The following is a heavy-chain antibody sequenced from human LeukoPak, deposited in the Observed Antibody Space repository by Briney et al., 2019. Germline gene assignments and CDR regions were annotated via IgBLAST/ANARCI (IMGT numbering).Heavy chain of an antibody. CDR1: GYTFTSYY. J-gene: IGHJ4*02. CDR3: ARPGIAASHFDY. D-gene: IGHD6-13*01. Sequence: ASVKVSCKASGYTFTSYYMHWVRQAPGQGLEWMGINNPSGGSTSYAQKFQGRVAMTRDTSTSTVYMELSSLRSEDTAVYYCARPGIAASHFDYWGQGTLVTVSS. V-gene: IGHV1-46*01. CDR2: NNPSGGST.